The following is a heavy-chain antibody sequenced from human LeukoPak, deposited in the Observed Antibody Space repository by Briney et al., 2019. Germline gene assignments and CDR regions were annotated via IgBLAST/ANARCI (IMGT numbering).Heavy chain of an antibody. V-gene: IGHV4-34*01. D-gene: IGHD2-15*01. Sequence: PSETLSLTCAVYGGSFSGYYLSWIRQPPGKGLQWIGGINLIGSTNYNPSLKIRVTISLDTSKIQFYLKLSSVTAADTAVYYCARVRGYCSGGSCLLYYFDYWGQGTLVTVS. CDR2: INLIGST. CDR1: GGSFSGYY. J-gene: IGHJ4*02. CDR3: ARVRGYCSGGSCLLYYFDY.